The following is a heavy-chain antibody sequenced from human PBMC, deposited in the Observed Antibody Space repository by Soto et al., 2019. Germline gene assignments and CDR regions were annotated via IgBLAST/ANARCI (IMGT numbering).Heavy chain of an antibody. CDR1: GFTFSSYA. CDR2: ISGSGGST. D-gene: IGHD4-4*01. V-gene: IGHV3-23*01. J-gene: IGHJ4*02. Sequence: EVQLLESGGGLVQPGGSQRLSCTASGFTFSSYALSWVRQAPGKGLEWVSSISGSGGSTYYADSVKGRVTISRDNYKNNLYLQMSSLRAEDTDVYYCAKESLKTPVTGPVDCWGQGTVVTVS. CDR3: AKESLKTPVTGPVDC.